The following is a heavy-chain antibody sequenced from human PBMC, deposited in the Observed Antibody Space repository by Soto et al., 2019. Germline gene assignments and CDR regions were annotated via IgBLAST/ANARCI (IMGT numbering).Heavy chain of an antibody. Sequence: ASVKVSCKASGYTFTSYGISWVRQAPGQGLEWMGWISAYNGNTNYAQKLQGRVTMTTDTSTSTAYMELRSLRSDDTAVYYCARLWDGFDPYYYYGMDVWGQGTTVTVSS. CDR2: ISAYNGNT. V-gene: IGHV1-18*01. D-gene: IGHD3-9*01. CDR3: ARLWDGFDPYYYYGMDV. CDR1: GYTFTSYG. J-gene: IGHJ6*02.